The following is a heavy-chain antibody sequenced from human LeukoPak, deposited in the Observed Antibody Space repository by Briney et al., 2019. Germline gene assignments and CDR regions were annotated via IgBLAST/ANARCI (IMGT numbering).Heavy chain of an antibody. CDR2: IYYSGST. J-gene: IGHJ3*02. Sequence: PSETLSLTCTVSGGSISSYYWSWIRQPPGKGLEWIGYIYYSGSTNYNPSLKSRVTISVDTSKNQFSLKLSSVTAADTAVYYCARAQNIIVAGDAFDIWGQGTMVTVSS. CDR3: ARAQNIIVAGDAFDI. CDR1: GGSISSYY. D-gene: IGHD5-12*01. V-gene: IGHV4-59*01.